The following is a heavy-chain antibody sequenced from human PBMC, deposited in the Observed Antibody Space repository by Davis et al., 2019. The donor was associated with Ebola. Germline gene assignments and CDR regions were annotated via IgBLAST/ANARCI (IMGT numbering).Heavy chain of an antibody. CDR3: ARDKFYYDSSGYGYYYGMDV. Sequence: SVKGRFTISSDNVKKSLYLHMNSLRAEDTAVYYCARDKFYYDSSGYGYYYGMDVWGQGTTVTVSS. V-gene: IGHV3-21*01. J-gene: IGHJ6*02. D-gene: IGHD3-22*01.